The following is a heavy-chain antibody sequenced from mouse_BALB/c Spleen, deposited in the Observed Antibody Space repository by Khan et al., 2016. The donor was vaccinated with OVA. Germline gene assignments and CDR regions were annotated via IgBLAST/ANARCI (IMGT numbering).Heavy chain of an antibody. Sequence: EVELVESGGDVVKPGGSLKLSCAASGFTFSTYGMSWVRQTPDKRLEWVATVSTGGHYTYYPDTVKGRFTISRDNAKNTLYLQMSSLKSEDTAMFYCARLAYYYDSEGFAYWGQGTLVTASA. CDR3: ARLAYYYDSEGFAY. V-gene: IGHV5-6*01. J-gene: IGHJ3*01. D-gene: IGHD1-1*01. CDR2: VSTGGHYT. CDR1: GFTFSTYG.